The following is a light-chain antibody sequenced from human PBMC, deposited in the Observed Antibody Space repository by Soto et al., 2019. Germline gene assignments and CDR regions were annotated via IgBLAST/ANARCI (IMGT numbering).Light chain of an antibody. J-gene: IGLJ1*01. Sequence: QSVLTQPPSASGTPGQRVTISCSGSSSNIGSNYVYWYQQLPGTAPKLLIYRNNQRPSGVPDRFSGSKSGTSASLAISGLRSEDEADYYCAAWHDSLSVYVFGTGTKLTVL. V-gene: IGLV1-47*01. CDR2: RNN. CDR1: SSNIGSNY. CDR3: AAWHDSLSVYV.